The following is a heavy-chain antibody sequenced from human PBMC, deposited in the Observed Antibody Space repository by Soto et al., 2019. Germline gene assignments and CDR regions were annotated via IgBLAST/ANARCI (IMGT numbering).Heavy chain of an antibody. CDR3: ARVGWTSLTAFDY. CDR1: GFPFSVYY. J-gene: IGHJ4*02. D-gene: IGHD2-21*02. CDR2: ITDSGSTI. Sequence: QVQLVESGGGLVKPGGSLRLSCAASGFPFSVYYMSWIRQDPGKGLEWLSYITDSGSTIYYADSVKGRLTISRDNVKISLYLQMNSLRAEDTAVYYCARVGWTSLTAFDYWGQGTLVTVSS. V-gene: IGHV3-11*01.